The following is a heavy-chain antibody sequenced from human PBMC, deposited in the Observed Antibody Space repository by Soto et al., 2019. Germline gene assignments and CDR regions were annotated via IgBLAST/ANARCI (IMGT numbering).Heavy chain of an antibody. J-gene: IGHJ6*02. D-gene: IGHD3-16*01. CDR3: ARVGFPTNYYYYGMDV. CDR1: GRSMSGYY. CDR2: INHSGST. V-gene: IGHV4-34*01. Sequence: PSETLSLTCTVSGRSMSGYYWSWIRQPPGKGLEWIGEINHSGSTNYNPSLKSRVTISVDTSKNQFSLKLSSVTAADTAVYYCARVGFPTNYYYYGMDVWGQGTTVTVSS.